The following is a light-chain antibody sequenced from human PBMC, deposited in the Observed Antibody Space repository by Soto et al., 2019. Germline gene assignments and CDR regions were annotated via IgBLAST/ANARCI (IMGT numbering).Light chain of an antibody. CDR1: SGHSSYI. V-gene: IGLV4-60*02. CDR2: LEGSGTY. CDR3: ETWYSHSQV. Sequence: QLVLTQSSASSASLGSSVRLTCTLSSGHSSYIIAWHQQQPGKAPRYLMKLEGSGTYNKGSGVPDRFSGSSSGADRYLTISNLKLEYEADYHCETWYSHSQVFGGGTKLTVL. J-gene: IGLJ2*01.